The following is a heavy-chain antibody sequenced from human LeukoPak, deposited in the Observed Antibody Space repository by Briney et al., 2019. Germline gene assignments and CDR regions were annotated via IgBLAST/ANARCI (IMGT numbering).Heavy chain of an antibody. CDR1: GSSIGDYA. V-gene: IGHV3-49*04. Sequence: GRSLRLSCTGSGSSIGDYAMSWVRQAPGKGLEWVGFIRSNTFGGTTEYAASVKGRFTISRDDSKSIAYLQMNSLKTEDTAVYYCTRGLMGYSGYDDYWGQGTLVTVSS. CDR3: TRGLMGYSGYDDY. D-gene: IGHD5-12*01. CDR2: IRSNTFGGTT. J-gene: IGHJ4*02.